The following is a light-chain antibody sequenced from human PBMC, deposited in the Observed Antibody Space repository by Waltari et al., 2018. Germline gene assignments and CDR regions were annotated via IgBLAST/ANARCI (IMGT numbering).Light chain of an antibody. J-gene: IGLJ3*02. V-gene: IGLV2-14*01. Sequence: QSALTQPASVSGSPGQSINIHWTGSTSDIADYKYDSWYQQHPGKAPKLLIYEVNSRPSGVDYRFSGSKSGNTASLTISGLQAEDEADYYCASHTSASTWVFGGGTKLTVL. CDR3: ASHTSASTWV. CDR1: TSDIADYKY. CDR2: EVN.